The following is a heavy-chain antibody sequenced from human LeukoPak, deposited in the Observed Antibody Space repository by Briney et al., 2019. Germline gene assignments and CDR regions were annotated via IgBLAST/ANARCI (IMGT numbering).Heavy chain of an antibody. CDR2: IYYSGNT. CDR3: ARNQAVAANRGAFDI. Sequence: SDTLSLTCAVSGYSISSNWWAWIRQPPGQGLESIGYIYYSGNTYYNPYNPSLTSRVTMSVDTSKNQFSLKLDSVTEIDTAMYYCARNQAVAANRGAFDIWGQGTMVTVSS. J-gene: IGHJ3*02. D-gene: IGHD6-19*01. V-gene: IGHV4-28*01. CDR1: GYSISSNW.